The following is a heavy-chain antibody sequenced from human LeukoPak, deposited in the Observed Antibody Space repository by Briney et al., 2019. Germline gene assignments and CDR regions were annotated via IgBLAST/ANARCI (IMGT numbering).Heavy chain of an antibody. CDR1: GFSFNTFW. CDR2: INQGGTEK. CDR3: ARDGPPASLYFDN. Sequence: GGSLRLSCATSGFSFNTFWMNWVRQAPGKGLERVASINQGGTEKYYVDSVKGRFTISRDNAKNSLYLQMYGLTAEDTAVYYCARDGPPASLYFDNWGQGTLVTVSS. D-gene: IGHD2-2*01. V-gene: IGHV3-7*01. J-gene: IGHJ4*02.